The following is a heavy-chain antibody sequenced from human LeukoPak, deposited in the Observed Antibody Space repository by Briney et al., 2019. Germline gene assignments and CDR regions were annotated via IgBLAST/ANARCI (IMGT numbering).Heavy chain of an antibody. CDR3: AKSSSTWPYYFDY. CDR1: GFSFSTYA. CDR2: ITDSGGST. V-gene: IGHV3-23*01. Sequence: GWSLTLSCLPSGFSFSTYAMTWVRQAPGGGLEWVSVITDSGGSTFYAVYVKGRFTISRDNSRNTLYLQLDSLGAEDTAVYYCAKSSSTWPYYFDYWGQGTVVTVSS. D-gene: IGHD6-13*01. J-gene: IGHJ4*02.